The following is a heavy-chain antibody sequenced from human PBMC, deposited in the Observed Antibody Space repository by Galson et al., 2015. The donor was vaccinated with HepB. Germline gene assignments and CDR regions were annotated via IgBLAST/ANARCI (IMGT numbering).Heavy chain of an antibody. CDR1: GFTFSVSA. D-gene: IGHD5-18*01. Sequence: SLRLSCAASGFTFSVSALHWVRQASGKGLEWVGHIKSKASGYATAYTASVKGRFTISRDDSKNTAYLQMSSLKTEDTAVYYCLRLGDLSGYSSGWGQGTLVTVSS. J-gene: IGHJ4*02. CDR3: LRLGDLSGYSSG. V-gene: IGHV3-73*01. CDR2: IKSKASGYAT.